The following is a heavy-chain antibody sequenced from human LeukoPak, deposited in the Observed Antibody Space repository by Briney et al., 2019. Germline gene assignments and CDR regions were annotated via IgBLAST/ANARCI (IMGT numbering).Heavy chain of an antibody. CDR3: ARVGYYGSGPDY. J-gene: IGHJ4*02. CDR2: IYYSGST. CDR1: GGSISSYY. Sequence: PSETLSLTCTVSGGSISSYYWSWIRQPPGKGLEWIGYIYYSGSTNYNPSLKNRVTISVDTSKNQFSLKLSSVTAADTAVYYCARVGYYGSGPDYWGQGTLVTVSS. V-gene: IGHV4-59*01. D-gene: IGHD3-10*01.